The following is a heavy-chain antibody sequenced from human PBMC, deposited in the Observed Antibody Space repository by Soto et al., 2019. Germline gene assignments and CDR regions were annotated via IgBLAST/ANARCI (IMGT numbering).Heavy chain of an antibody. CDR3: ARTNYDFWSGFGY. V-gene: IGHV4-59*08. J-gene: IGHJ4*02. CDR1: GGSISSYY. Sequence: QVQLQESGPGLVKPSETLSLTCTVSGGSISSYYWSWIRQPPGERLEWIGYVYYSGRTNYNPSLKSRVTSPVDTSKNQFSLKLNAVTAADTAVYYCARTNYDFWSGFGYWGQGTLVTVSS. D-gene: IGHD3-3*01. CDR2: VYYSGRT.